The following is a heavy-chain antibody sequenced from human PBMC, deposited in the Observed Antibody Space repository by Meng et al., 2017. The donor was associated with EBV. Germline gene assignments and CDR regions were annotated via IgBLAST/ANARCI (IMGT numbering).Heavy chain of an antibody. Sequence: QLQLQESDPXQVKPXXXLSLTCTXSGDSISSFYYWAWLRQPPGRGLEWIGSAHYSGRTYYSPSLRSRVTVSIDTSKNQFSLRLTSVTAADTALYYCARPFPSIVSPRLDPFGDWGHGALVTVSS. J-gene: IGHJ4*01. CDR3: ARPFPSIVSPRLDPFGD. V-gene: IGHV4-39*01. CDR2: AHYSGRT. CDR1: GDSISSFYY. D-gene: IGHD5/OR15-5a*01.